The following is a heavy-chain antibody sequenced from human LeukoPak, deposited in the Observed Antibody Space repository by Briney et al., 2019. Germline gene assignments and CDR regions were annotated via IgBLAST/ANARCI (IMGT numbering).Heavy chain of an antibody. CDR1: GFNVSSNY. D-gene: IGHD6-13*01. J-gene: IGHJ4*02. CDR2: IYSGGSP. V-gene: IGHV3-66*01. Sequence: PGGSLRLSCAAPGFNVSSNYMSWVRQAPGKGLELVSAIYSGGSPLYADPARGTFTLSRDSSKKTLCLQKNSLRAQDTAVYNSARVSALGWSSSLTGFDCWGQGTLVTVSS. CDR3: ARVSALGWSSSLTGFDC.